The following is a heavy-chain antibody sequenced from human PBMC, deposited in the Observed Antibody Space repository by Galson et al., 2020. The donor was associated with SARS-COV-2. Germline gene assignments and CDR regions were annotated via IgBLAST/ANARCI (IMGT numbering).Heavy chain of an antibody. CDR3: TGLPRNDGRPSSNDY. Sequence: ASVTVSCQASEDTFTSHYVHWVRQAPGQGLAWMGIINPRGGSINYAEKFQHRVILTRDTSTRTVYMELSSLTSDDTAGYYCTGLPRNDGRPSSNDYWGQGTLVTVSS. CDR2: INPRGGSI. V-gene: IGHV1-46*03. CDR1: EDTFTSHY. J-gene: IGHJ4*02. D-gene: IGHD2-15*01.